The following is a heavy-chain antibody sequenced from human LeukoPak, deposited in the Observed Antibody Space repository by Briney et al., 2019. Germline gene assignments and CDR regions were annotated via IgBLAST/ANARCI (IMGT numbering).Heavy chain of an antibody. CDR2: IDYSGST. CDR3: ARDRRRELLHAFDV. V-gene: IGHV4-59*01. J-gene: IGHJ3*01. D-gene: IGHD1-26*01. Sequence: SETLSLTCTVSGGTISRNYRSWIRQPPGKGLEWIAYIDYSGSTNYNPSLKSRLTISLDASKNQFSLKLSSVTAADTAVYYCARDRRRELLHAFDVWGQGTMVTVSS. CDR1: GGTISRNY.